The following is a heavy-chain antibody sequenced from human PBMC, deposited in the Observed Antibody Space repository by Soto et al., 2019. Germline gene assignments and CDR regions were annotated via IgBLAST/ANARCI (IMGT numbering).Heavy chain of an antibody. CDR3: ARIIGYCRNNDCSWTFDV. D-gene: IGHD2-15*01. CDR1: GYSFISYW. J-gene: IGHJ3*01. Sequence: GESLKISCKTSGYSFISYWVAWVRQLPGKGLEWMGTFYPGDSTSTYSPSFQGQVTISVDTSITTAYLQLNSLKASDTAMYYCARIIGYCRNNDCSWTFDVWGQGKMVTVSS. V-gene: IGHV5-51*01. CDR2: FYPGDSTS.